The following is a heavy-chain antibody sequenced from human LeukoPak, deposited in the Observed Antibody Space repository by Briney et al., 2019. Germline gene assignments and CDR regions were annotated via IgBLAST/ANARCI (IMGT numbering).Heavy chain of an antibody. V-gene: IGHV1-8*01. CDR1: GYTFTSYD. CDR3: ARGWSSSTTSPFDP. D-gene: IGHD2-2*01. J-gene: IGHJ5*02. Sequence: ASVKVSCKASGYTFTSYDINWVRQATGQGLEWMGWMNPNSGNTGYAQKFQGRVTMTRNTFISTAYMELSSLRSEDTAVYYCARGWSSSTTSPFDPWGQGTLVTVSS. CDR2: MNPNSGNT.